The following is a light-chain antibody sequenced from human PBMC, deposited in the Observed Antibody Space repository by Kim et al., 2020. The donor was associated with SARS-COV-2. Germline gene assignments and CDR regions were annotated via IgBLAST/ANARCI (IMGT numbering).Light chain of an antibody. CDR2: GAS. V-gene: IGKV3-20*01. CDR3: QQYGSSPIT. CDR1: QSVSSY. Sequence: EIVLTQSPATLSLSPGERATLSCRASQSVSSYLAWYQQKPGQAPSLLIYGASSRATGIPDRFSGSGSGADFSLTISRLEPEDFAVYYCQQYGSSPITFGQGTRLEIK. J-gene: IGKJ5*01.